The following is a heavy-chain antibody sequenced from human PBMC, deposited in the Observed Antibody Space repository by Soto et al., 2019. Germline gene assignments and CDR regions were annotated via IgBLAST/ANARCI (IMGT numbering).Heavy chain of an antibody. CDR3: ARRDSRV. CDR1: GGSFSGFY. CDR2: IDQSGTT. V-gene: IGHV4-34*01. J-gene: IGHJ4*02. Sequence: VQLQQWGAGLLTPSETLSLTCAVYGGSFSGFYWNWIRQPPGKGLEWIGEIDQSGTTTYTPSLKSRVLISADTSKNEFSLQLTSVTAADAAVYYCARRDSRVWGQGTLVTVSS. D-gene: IGHD4-4*01.